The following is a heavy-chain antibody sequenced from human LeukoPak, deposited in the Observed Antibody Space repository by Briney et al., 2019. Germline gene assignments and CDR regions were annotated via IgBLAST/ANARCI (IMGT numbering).Heavy chain of an antibody. CDR1: GFTFSDYS. CDR2: IGIDSGNT. D-gene: IGHD3-16*01. V-gene: IGHV3-48*01. J-gene: IGHJ5*02. CDR3: ARDHYYDGRGRFDP. Sequence: GGSLRLSCAASGFTFSDYSMNWVRQAPGKGLEWISYIGIDSGNTNYADSVKGRFTISGDKAKNSLYLQMNSLRVEDTAVYYCARDHYYDGRGRFDPWGQGTLVTVSS.